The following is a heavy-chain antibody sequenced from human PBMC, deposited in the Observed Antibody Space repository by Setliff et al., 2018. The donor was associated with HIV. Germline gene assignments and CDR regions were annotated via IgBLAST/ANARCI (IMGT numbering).Heavy chain of an antibody. V-gene: IGHV4-39*01. CDR3: ARHVPDYDFWSGSPAHYYYYYIDV. Sequence: SETLSLTCTVSGDSMKSKSYFWGWIRQSPGKGLEWIGAIDYSGTNYYNPSLKSRPTISVDTSKNLFSLRVTSVTAADTAIYYCARHVPDYDFWSGSPAHYYYYYIDVWGKGITVTVSS. J-gene: IGHJ6*03. D-gene: IGHD3-3*01. CDR2: IDYSGTN. CDR1: GDSMKSKSYF.